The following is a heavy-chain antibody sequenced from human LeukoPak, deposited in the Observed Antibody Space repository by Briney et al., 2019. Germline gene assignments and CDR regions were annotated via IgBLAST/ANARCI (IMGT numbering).Heavy chain of an antibody. CDR2: IWYDGSNK. J-gene: IGHJ2*01. D-gene: IGHD7-27*01. Sequence: GGSLRLSCVASGFSFNNYRMTWVRQAPGKGLEWVAVIWYDGSNKLYADPVKGRSTFSRDNSKNTVYLQMNSLRAEDTAVYYCARDRNWASRNWYLDLWGRGTLVTVSS. CDR3: ARDRNWASRNWYLDL. CDR1: GFSFNNYR. V-gene: IGHV3-33*08.